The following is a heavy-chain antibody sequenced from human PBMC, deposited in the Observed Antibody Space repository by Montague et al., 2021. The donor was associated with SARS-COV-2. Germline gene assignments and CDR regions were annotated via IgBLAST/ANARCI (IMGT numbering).Heavy chain of an antibody. V-gene: IGHV4-34*01. J-gene: IGHJ6*03. CDR2: INHGGST. CDR1: GTSFSGYY. CDR3: ARLRDGVVPSPILGVGPYYSYYYMDV. Sequence: SETLSLTCAVPGTSFSGYYWNWIRQPPGKGLEWIGEINHGGSTKYSPSLKSRLTISAATSKNQFSLKLTSVAAADTAVYYCARLRDGVVPSPILGVGPYYSYYYMDVWGRGTTVTVSS. D-gene: IGHD3-10*01.